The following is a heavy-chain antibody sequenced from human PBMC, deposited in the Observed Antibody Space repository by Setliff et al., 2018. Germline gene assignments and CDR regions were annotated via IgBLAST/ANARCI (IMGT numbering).Heavy chain of an antibody. D-gene: IGHD6-19*01. Sequence: PGGSLRLSCVASGLIFSNNWMSWVRLAPGEGLEWVTNINKDGSERNYVDSVKGRFTISRDNAKNSVYLQMNSLRADDTAVYYCVPQGPGYGNGWWTNWFDPWGQGTLVTVSS. CDR1: GLIFSNNW. J-gene: IGHJ5*02. CDR2: INKDGSER. CDR3: VPQGPGYGNGWWTNWFDP. V-gene: IGHV3-7*03.